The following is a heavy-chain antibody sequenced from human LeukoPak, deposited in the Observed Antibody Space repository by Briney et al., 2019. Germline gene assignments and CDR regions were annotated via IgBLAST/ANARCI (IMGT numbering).Heavy chain of an antibody. D-gene: IGHD2-15*01. CDR3: ARINCSGGTCYDYFDD. CDR1: GFSFGNYA. Sequence: SGGSLRLSCVASGFSFGNYAMSWVRQAPGKGLEWVSAVSAGGTNTYYADSVEGRFTISRDNSKDTLYLHMDSLRVEDTAQYFCARINCSGGTCYDYFDDWGQGTLVTVSS. V-gene: IGHV3-23*01. CDR2: VSAGGTNT. J-gene: IGHJ4*02.